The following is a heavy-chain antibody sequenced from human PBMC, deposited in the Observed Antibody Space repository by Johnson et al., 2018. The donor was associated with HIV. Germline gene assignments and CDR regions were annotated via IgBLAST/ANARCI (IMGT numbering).Heavy chain of an antibody. V-gene: IGHV3-66*01. J-gene: IGHJ3*02. CDR1: GFTVSSNY. Sequence: AQLVESGGGLVQPGGSLRLSCAASGFTVSSNYMSWVRQAPGKGLDWVSVIYSGGSTYYADSVKGRFTISRDNSKNTLYLQVNSLRAEDTAVYYCAREKTTPDAFDIWGQGTMVTVSS. D-gene: IGHD4-11*01. CDR3: AREKTTPDAFDI. CDR2: IYSGGST.